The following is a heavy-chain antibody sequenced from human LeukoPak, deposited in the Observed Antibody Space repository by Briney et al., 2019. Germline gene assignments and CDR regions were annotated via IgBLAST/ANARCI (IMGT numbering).Heavy chain of an antibody. J-gene: IGHJ6*03. CDR3: ARALGYSGCDYYYYYYMDV. Sequence: SETLSLTCTVSGGSISSYYWSWIRQPAGKGLEWIGSIYTSGSTNYNPSLKSRVTMSVDTSKNQFSLKLSSVTAADTAVYYCARALGYSGCDYYYYYYMDVWGKGTTVTISS. CDR1: GGSISSYY. D-gene: IGHD5-12*01. CDR2: IYTSGST. V-gene: IGHV4-4*07.